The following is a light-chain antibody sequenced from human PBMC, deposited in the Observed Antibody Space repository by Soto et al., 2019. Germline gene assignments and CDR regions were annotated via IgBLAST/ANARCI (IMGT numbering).Light chain of an antibody. J-gene: IGLJ2*01. V-gene: IGLV1-51*01. CDR1: SSNIGKNY. CDR2: KND. CDR3: GTWDSSLLAVL. Sequence: QSVLTQPPSVSAAPGQKVTISCSGSSSNIGKNYVSWFQQFPGTAPKLLIYKNDKRPSGTPDRFSASKTGTSATLGITGLQTGDEANYYCGTWDSSLLAVLFGGGTKLTVL.